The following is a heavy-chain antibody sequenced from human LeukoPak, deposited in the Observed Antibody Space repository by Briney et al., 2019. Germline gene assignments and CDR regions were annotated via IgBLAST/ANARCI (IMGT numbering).Heavy chain of an antibody. D-gene: IGHD3-9*01. V-gene: IGHV3-30*19. CDR1: GSTFSASD. Sequence: GGSLRLSCGASGSTFSASDMHWVRQAPGKGLEWVAVISYDGSNKYYADSVKGRFTISRDNSKNTLYLQLNSLRAEDTAVYYCARADDWLLSPLDYWGQGTLVTVSS. J-gene: IGHJ4*02. CDR3: ARADDWLLSPLDY. CDR2: ISYDGSNK.